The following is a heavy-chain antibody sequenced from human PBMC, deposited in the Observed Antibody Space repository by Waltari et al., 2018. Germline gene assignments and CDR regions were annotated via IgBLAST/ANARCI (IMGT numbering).Heavy chain of an antibody. CDR1: GYSISSGYY. D-gene: IGHD1-26*01. CDR3: ARRMWRGSQMGDAFDI. CDR2: IYHSGST. Sequence: QVQLQESGPGLVKPSETLSLTCAVSGYSISSGYYWGWIRQPPGKGLEWIGSIYHSGSTYYNPSLKSRVTISVDTSKNQFSLKLSSVTAADTAVYYCARRMWRGSQMGDAFDIWGQGTMVTVSS. V-gene: IGHV4-38-2*01. J-gene: IGHJ3*02.